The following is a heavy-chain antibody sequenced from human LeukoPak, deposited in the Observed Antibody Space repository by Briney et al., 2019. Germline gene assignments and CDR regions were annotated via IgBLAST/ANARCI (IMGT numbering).Heavy chain of an antibody. J-gene: IGHJ6*03. CDR2: ISGSGGYT. D-gene: IGHD2-2*01. V-gene: IGHV3-23*01. CDR1: GFTFSNYA. Sequence: GGSLRLSCAASGFTFSNYAMSWVRQAPGKGLEWVSGISGSGGYTYYADSVKGRFTISRDNSNNTPYLQMNSLRAEDTAVYYCAKDLYCSSTSCYMDVWGKGTTVTVSS. CDR3: AKDLYCSSTSCYMDV.